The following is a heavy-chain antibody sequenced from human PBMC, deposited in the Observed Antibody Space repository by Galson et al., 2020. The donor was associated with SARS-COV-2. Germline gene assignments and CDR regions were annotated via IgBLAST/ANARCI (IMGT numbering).Heavy chain of an antibody. D-gene: IGHD3-10*01. CDR2: ISYDGSNK. CDR1: GFTFSSYA. Sequence: GGSLRLSCAASGFTFSSYAMHWVRQAPGKGLEWVAVISYDGSNKYYADSVKGRFTISRDNSKNTLYLQMNSLRAEDTAVYYCAKRTEWFGSYYFDYWGQGTLVTVSS. CDR3: AKRTEWFGSYYFDY. J-gene: IGHJ4*02. V-gene: IGHV3-30*04.